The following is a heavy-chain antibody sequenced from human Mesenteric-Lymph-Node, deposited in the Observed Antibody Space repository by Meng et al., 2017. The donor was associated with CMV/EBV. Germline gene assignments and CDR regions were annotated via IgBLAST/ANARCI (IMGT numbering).Heavy chain of an antibody. Sequence: ASVKVSCKGSGYNFKDYGITWVRQAPGQGLEWMGWISAYNGNTEFAQKFQGSVTMTTDTSTSTAYMELRTLRSDDTAVYYCARDPDYSSTWGNYWGQGTLVTVSS. CDR2: ISAYNGNT. V-gene: IGHV1-18*04. J-gene: IGHJ4*02. CDR3: ARDPDYSSTWGNY. D-gene: IGHD2-2*01. CDR1: GYNFKDYG.